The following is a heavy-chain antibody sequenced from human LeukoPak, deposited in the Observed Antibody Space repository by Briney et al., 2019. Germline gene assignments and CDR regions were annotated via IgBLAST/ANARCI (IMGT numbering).Heavy chain of an antibody. CDR1: GYTFTSYG. D-gene: IGHD3-10*01. V-gene: IGHV1-18*04. CDR2: ISAYNGNT. Sequence: GASVKVSCKASGYTFTSYGISWVRQAPGQGLEWMGWISAYNGNTNYAQKLQGRVTMTTDTSTSTAYMELRSLRSDDTAVYYCARVSETMVRGVIVGWFDPWGQGTLVTVSS. CDR3: ARVSETMVRGVIVGWFDP. J-gene: IGHJ5*02.